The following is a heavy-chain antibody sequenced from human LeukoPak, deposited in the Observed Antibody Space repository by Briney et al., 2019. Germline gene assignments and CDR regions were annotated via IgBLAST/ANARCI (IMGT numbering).Heavy chain of an antibody. J-gene: IGHJ4*02. CDR2: IKQDGSVE. V-gene: IGHV3-7*01. CDR3: ARWAGVTDY. D-gene: IGHD5-18*01. CDR1: GFTFENYW. Sequence: PGGSLGLSCAASGFTFENYWMSWVRQAPGKGPEWVANIKQDGSVEHYLDSVKGRFTISRDNAKNSLILQMNSLRAEDTAVYYCARWAGVTDYWGQGTLVTVSS.